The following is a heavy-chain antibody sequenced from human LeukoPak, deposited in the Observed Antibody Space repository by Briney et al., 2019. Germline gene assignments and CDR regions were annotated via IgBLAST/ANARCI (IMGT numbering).Heavy chain of an antibody. CDR3: AKGEVRGEEYYYYYMDV. CDR1: GFTFSSYG. Sequence: PGGSLRLSCAASGFTFSSYGMSWVRQAPGKGLEWVSAISGSGGSTYYADSVKGRFTISRDNSKNTLYLQMNSLRAEDTAVYYCAKGEVRGEEYYYYYMDVWGKGTTVTISS. J-gene: IGHJ6*03. CDR2: ISGSGGST. V-gene: IGHV3-23*01. D-gene: IGHD3-10*01.